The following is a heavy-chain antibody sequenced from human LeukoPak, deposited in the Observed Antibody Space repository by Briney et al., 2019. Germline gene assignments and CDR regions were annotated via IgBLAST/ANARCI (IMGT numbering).Heavy chain of an antibody. J-gene: IGHJ6*02. D-gene: IGHD1-26*01. Sequence: GGALRLSCAPTGVSFKDYGMHWVRQPPGEGLEWVSAINWNGGGTDYADSVKGRFTISRDNAKNSLYMQLSSLRPEDTALYYCAKHLTATNTYIFFGLDVWGQGTAVTVSS. CDR1: GVSFKDYG. CDR3: AKHLTATNTYIFFGLDV. CDR2: INWNGGGT. V-gene: IGHV3-20*04.